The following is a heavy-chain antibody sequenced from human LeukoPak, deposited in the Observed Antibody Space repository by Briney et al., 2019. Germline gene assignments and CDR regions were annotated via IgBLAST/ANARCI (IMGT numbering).Heavy chain of an antibody. CDR3: ARYYYDSSGYSPSPGSDY. CDR1: GYTFTGYY. CDR2: ISAYNGNT. V-gene: IGHV1-18*04. Sequence: ASVKVSCKASGYTFTGYYMHWVRQAPGQGLEWMGWISAYNGNTNYAQKLQGRVTMTTDTSTSTAYMELRSLRSDDTAVYYCARYYYDSSGYSPSPGSDYWGQGTLVTVSS. J-gene: IGHJ4*02. D-gene: IGHD3-22*01.